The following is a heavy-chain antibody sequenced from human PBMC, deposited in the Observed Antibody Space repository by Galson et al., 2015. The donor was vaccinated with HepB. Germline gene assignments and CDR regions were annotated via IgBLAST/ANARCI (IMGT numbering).Heavy chain of an antibody. J-gene: IGHJ6*03. D-gene: IGHD3-10*01. CDR3: ARDSMVVDYYYYMDV. Sequence: SLRLSCAASGFTFSDYYMSWIRQAPGKGLEWVSYISRSGSTIYYAASVKGRFTISRDNAKNSLYLQMNSLRAEDTAVYYCARDSMVVDYYYYMDVWGKGTTVTVSS. V-gene: IGHV3-11*01. CDR2: ISRSGSTI. CDR1: GFTFSDYY.